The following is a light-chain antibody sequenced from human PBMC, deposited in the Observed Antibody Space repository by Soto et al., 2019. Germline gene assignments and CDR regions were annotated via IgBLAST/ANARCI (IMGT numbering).Light chain of an antibody. V-gene: IGKV3-11*01. Sequence: EIVLTQSPATLSLSPGESVTLSRRASQSVSTSLAWYQQHTRQPPPLLIYDVSNRATGIPARFSGSGSGTDFTLTITSLVPEDFAVYFCHQRYNWPRVTFGQGTRLEIK. CDR1: QSVSTS. CDR3: HQRYNWPRVT. J-gene: IGKJ5*01. CDR2: DVS.